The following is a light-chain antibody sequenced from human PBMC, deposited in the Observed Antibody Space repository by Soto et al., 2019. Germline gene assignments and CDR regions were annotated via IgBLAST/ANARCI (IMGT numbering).Light chain of an antibody. CDR2: GTS. J-gene: IGKJ1*01. Sequence: NLFSQSPRTPSLSPGEKNTPPPPASQSVSSSYLAWYQQKPGQAPRLLIYGTSSRATAIPDRFSGSGSGTDFTLTISRLEPEDFAVYYCQQYGSSSWTFGQGTKVDIK. V-gene: IGKV3-20*01. CDR3: QQYGSSSWT. CDR1: QSVSSSY.